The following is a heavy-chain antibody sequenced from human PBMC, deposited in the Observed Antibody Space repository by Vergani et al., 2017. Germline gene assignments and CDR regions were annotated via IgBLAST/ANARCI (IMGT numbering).Heavy chain of an antibody. CDR3: ARGAECSGGSCYWFDP. Sequence: QVQLVQSGAEVKKPGASVKVSCKASGYTFTSYYMHWVRQAPGQGLEWMGIINPSGGSTSYAQKFQGRVTMTRDTSTSTVYMELSSLRSEDTAVYYCARGAECSGGSCYWFDPWGQGTLVTVSS. CDR1: GYTFTSYY. J-gene: IGHJ5*02. D-gene: IGHD2-15*01. V-gene: IGHV1-46*03. CDR2: INPSGGST.